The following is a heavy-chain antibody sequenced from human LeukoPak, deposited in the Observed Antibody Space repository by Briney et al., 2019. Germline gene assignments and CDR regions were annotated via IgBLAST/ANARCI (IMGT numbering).Heavy chain of an antibody. CDR3: AQVNYGDYGNWFDP. V-gene: IGHV4-4*07. CDR1: GGSISSYY. CDR2: IYTSGST. J-gene: IGHJ5*02. Sequence: PSETLSLTCTVSGGSISSYYWSWIRQPAGKGLECTGRIYTSGSTNYNPSLKSRVTMSVDTSKNQFSLKLSSVTAADTAVYYCAQVNYGDYGNWFDPWGQGTLVTVSS. D-gene: IGHD4-17*01.